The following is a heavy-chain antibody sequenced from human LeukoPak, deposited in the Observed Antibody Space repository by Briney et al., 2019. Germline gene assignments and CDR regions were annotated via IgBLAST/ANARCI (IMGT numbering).Heavy chain of an antibody. Sequence: GGSLRLSCAASGFTVSSNYMNWVRQAPGKGLEWVSVIYSAGNNTYYADSVKGRFTISRDNAKNTLYLEMNSLRAEDTAVYYCARGGIQYNAFDIWGQGTMVTVSS. CDR1: GFTVSSNY. CDR2: IYSAGNNT. J-gene: IGHJ3*02. CDR3: ARGGIQYNAFDI. D-gene: IGHD5-18*01. V-gene: IGHV3-53*01.